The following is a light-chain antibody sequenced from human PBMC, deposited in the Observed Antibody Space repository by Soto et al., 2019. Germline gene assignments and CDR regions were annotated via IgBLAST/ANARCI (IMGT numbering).Light chain of an antibody. J-gene: IGLJ2*01. V-gene: IGLV2-14*01. CDR1: SSDVGDYNY. CDR2: DIS. CDR3: SSYTTSSTSVV. Sequence: QSALTQPASVSGSPGQSITISCTGTSSDVGDYNYVSWYQQHPGKAPKLMIYDISNRPPGVSNRFSGSKSGNTASLTISGLQAEDEADYYCSSYTTSSTSVVFGGGTKLTVL.